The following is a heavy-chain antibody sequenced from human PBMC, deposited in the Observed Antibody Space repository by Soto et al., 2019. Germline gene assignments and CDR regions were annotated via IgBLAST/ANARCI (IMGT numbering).Heavy chain of an antibody. CDR1: GGSVSSGSYY. Sequence: SETLSLTCTVSGGSVSSGSYYWSWIRQPPGKGLEWIGYIYYSGSTNYNPSLKSRVTISVDTSKNQFSLKLSSVTAADTAVYYCARCVGATHYYYYGMDVWGQGTTVTVS. D-gene: IGHD1-26*01. J-gene: IGHJ6*02. CDR2: IYYSGST. CDR3: ARCVGATHYYYYGMDV. V-gene: IGHV4-61*01.